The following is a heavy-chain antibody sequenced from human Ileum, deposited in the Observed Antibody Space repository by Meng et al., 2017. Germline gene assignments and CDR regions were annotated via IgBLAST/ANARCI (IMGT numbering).Heavy chain of an antibody. D-gene: IGHD1-1*01. J-gene: IGHJ4*02. CDR1: GFSLGITGEG. V-gene: IGHV2-5*01. Sequence: QLTLRESGPTLVKTSQTLTLTCTFSGFSLGITGEGVGWIRQPPGKALEWLAAIHWNEDKRYSPSLRTRLSITKDTSKNQVVLTLANVDPVDTATYFCAHKIYDKNEERYYFDFWGQGTLVTVSS. CDR3: AHKIYDKNEERYYFDF. CDR2: IHWNEDK.